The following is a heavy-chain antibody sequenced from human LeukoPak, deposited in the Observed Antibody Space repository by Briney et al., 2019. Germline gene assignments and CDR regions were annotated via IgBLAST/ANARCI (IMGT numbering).Heavy chain of an antibody. V-gene: IGHV3-23*01. CDR3: VKDVCTSPRCLLYSDS. D-gene: IGHD2-2*01. CDR2: ISVFNT. Sequence: GGSLRLSRTTSRFAFNNYAMNWVRQPPGKGLEWVSGISVFNTYYADSVNGRFTISRDNSKNVLYLQMNRLRVEDTAAYYCVKDVCTSPRCLLYSDSWGQGALVTVSS. J-gene: IGHJ4*02. CDR1: RFAFNNYA.